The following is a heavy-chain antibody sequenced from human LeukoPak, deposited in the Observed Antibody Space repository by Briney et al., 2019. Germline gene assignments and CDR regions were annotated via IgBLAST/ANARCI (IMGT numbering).Heavy chain of an antibody. J-gene: IGHJ3*02. D-gene: IGHD2-2*01. CDR2: IYPGDSDT. CDR3: ARRGIVVTPAPTGPRAEAFDI. CDR1: GYSFTNYW. Sequence: GESLKISCKGSGYSFTNYWIGWVRQMPGKGLEWMGIIYPGDSDTRYSPSFQGQVTISADKSITTAYLQWSSLKASDTAMYYCARRGIVVTPAPTGPRAEAFDIWGQGTMVTVSS. V-gene: IGHV5-51*01.